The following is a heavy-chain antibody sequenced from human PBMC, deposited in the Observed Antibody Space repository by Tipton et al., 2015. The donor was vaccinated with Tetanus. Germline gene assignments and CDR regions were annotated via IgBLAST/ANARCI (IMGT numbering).Heavy chain of an antibody. V-gene: IGHV3-9*01. J-gene: IGHJ4*02. Sequence: SLRLSCIATGLDLQDFAMHWVRQVPGKGLEWVSGIYWGSNRKDYAASVKGRFTISRDNARNSLYLEMNSLKSEDTALYYCVRDRGRGNYGTFDYWGQGTLVTVSS. CDR1: GLDLQDFA. D-gene: IGHD3-10*01. CDR2: IYWGSNRK. CDR3: VRDRGRGNYGTFDY.